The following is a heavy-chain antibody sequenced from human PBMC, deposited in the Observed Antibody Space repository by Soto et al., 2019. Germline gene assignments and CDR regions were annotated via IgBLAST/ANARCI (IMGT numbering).Heavy chain of an antibody. CDR2: IYYSGGT. Sequence: QVQLQESGPGLVKPSQTLSLTCTVSGGSISSGGYYWSWIRQHPGKGLEWIGYIYYSGGTYYNPSLKSRVTISVDTSKNQFSLKVSSVTAADTAVYYCARHGIMTTFGGVGETKYYFDYWGQGTLVTVSS. CDR1: GGSISSGGYY. CDR3: ARHGIMTTFGGVGETKYYFDY. V-gene: IGHV4-31*03. J-gene: IGHJ4*02. D-gene: IGHD3-16*01.